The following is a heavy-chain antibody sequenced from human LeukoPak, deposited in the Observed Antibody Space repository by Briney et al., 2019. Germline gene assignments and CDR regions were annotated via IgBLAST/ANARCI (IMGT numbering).Heavy chain of an antibody. J-gene: IGHJ3*02. CDR3: ARGAYYYYDSSGPEQDDAFDI. Sequence: PSETLSLTCTVSGGSISSGDYYWSWIRQPPGKGLEWIGYIYYSGSTYYNPPLKSRVTISVDTSKNQFSLKLSSVTAADTAVYYCARGAYYYYDSSGPEQDDAFDIWGQGTMVTVSS. D-gene: IGHD3-22*01. CDR1: GGSISSGDYY. CDR2: IYYSGST. V-gene: IGHV4-30-4*01.